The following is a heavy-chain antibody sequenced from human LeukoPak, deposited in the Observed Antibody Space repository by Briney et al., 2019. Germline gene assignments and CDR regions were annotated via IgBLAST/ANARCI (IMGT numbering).Heavy chain of an antibody. CDR3: AKDLPAAVD. J-gene: IGHJ4*02. V-gene: IGHV3-21*01. CDR2: ISRSSSDI. CDR1: GFIFSSYS. D-gene: IGHD2-2*01. Sequence: GGSLRLSCAASGFIFSSYSMSWVRQAPGKGLEWVSFISRSSSDIYNADSVKGRFTISRDNAQNSLYLQINSLTAEDTAVYYCAKDLPAAVDCGQGTLVTVSS.